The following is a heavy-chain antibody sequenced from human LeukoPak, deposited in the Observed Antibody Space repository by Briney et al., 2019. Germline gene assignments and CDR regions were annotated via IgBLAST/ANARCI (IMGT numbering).Heavy chain of an antibody. CDR1: GFTFSSYG. CDR3: TRDSECSTSSCLDAFDI. V-gene: IGHV3-7*01. Sequence: GGSLRLSCAASGFTFSSYGMHWVRQAPGKGLEWVANINQDGSKRFYVDSVKGRFTISRDNARNSLYLQLDSLRAEDTAVYYCTRDSECSTSSCLDAFDIWGQGTTVTVSS. CDR2: INQDGSKR. J-gene: IGHJ3*02. D-gene: IGHD2-2*01.